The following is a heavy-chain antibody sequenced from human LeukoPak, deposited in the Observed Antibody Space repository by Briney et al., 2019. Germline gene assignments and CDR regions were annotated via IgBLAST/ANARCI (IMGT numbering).Heavy chain of an antibody. J-gene: IGHJ5*02. V-gene: IGHV3-23*01. CDR3: AKGGSGYFLDL. CDR1: GFNFNNYG. Sequence: GGSLRLSCAASGFNFNNYGLIWVRQAPGKGLEWVSAISNDGGGTTYADFVKGRFTISRDNSKNTLFLQMNSLRAEDTALYYCAKGGSGYFLDLWGRGTLVTVSS. D-gene: IGHD3-3*01. CDR2: ISNDGGGT.